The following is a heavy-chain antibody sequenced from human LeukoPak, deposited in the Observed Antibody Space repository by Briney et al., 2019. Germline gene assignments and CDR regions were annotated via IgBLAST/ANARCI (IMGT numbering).Heavy chain of an antibody. CDR1: GFTFSSYS. J-gene: IGHJ5*02. CDR3: AKPRPSYSSSWYDH. D-gene: IGHD6-13*01. Sequence: GGSLRLSCAASGFTFSSYSMNWVRQAPGKGLEWVSAISGSGGSTYYADSVKGRFTISGDNSKNTLYLQMNSLRAEDTAVYYCAKPRPSYSSSWYDHWGQGTLVTVSS. V-gene: IGHV3-23*01. CDR2: ISGSGGST.